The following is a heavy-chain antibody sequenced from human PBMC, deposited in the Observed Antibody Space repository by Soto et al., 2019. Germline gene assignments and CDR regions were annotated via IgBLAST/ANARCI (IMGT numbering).Heavy chain of an antibody. J-gene: IGHJ6*02. CDR2: ISYDGFSK. Sequence: QVQVVESGGGVVQPGRSLRLSCAASGFIVSSYGMHWVRQAPGKGLEWVAVISYDGFSKFYADSVKGRFTISRDNSQNTLYLQMNSLRAEDTVVYYCAKVYGDFAYYFDAMDVWGQGTTVTVCS. D-gene: IGHD4-17*01. CDR1: GFIVSSYG. V-gene: IGHV3-30*18. CDR3: AKVYGDFAYYFDAMDV.